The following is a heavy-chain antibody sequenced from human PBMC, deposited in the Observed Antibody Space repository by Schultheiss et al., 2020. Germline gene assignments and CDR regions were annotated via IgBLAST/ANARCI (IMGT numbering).Heavy chain of an antibody. V-gene: IGHV1-69*04. CDR1: GGTFSSYA. CDR3: ARVEQGSSWPAPPPYYYYYYMDV. CDR2: IIPILGIA. D-gene: IGHD6-13*01. Sequence: SVKVSCKASGGTFSSYAISWVRQAPGQGLEWMGRIIPILGIANYAQKLQGRVTMTTDISTRTTFMELRSLRSDDTAVYYCARVEQGSSWPAPPPYYYYYYMDVWGKGTTVTVSS. J-gene: IGHJ6*03.